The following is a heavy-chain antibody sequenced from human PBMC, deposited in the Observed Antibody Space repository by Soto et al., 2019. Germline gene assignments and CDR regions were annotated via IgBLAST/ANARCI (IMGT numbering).Heavy chain of an antibody. CDR2: IRDTDGST. D-gene: IGHD3-10*01. CDR3: ARRGDASGSYFDY. V-gene: IGHV3-23*01. Sequence: GGSLRLSCAASGFIFSNYDMSWVRQAPGKGLEWVSAIRDTDGSTYSADSVKGRFTISRDNSKNTLYLQMNSLRVEDTAIYYCARRGDASGSYFDYWGQGTLVTVSS. CDR1: GFIFSNYD. J-gene: IGHJ4*02.